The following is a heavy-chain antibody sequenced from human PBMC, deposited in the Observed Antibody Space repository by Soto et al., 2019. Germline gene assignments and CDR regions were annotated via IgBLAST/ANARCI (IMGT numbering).Heavy chain of an antibody. J-gene: IGHJ5*02. CDR2: IYYSGST. CDR3: ARLCSGSTDSKRRWFDP. V-gene: IGHV4-39*01. CDR1: GGSISSSSYY. D-gene: IGHD2-15*01. Sequence: PWETLSLTCTVSGGSISSSSYYWGWIRQPPGKGLEWIGSIYYSGSTYYNPSLKSRVTISVDTSKNQFSLKLSSVTAADTAVYYCARLCSGSTDSKRRWFDPWGQGTQVTVSS.